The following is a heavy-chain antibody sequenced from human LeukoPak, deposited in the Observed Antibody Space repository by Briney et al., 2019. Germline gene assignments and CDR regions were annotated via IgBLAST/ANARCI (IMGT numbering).Heavy chain of an antibody. Sequence: PSETLSLTCAVSGGSISSGGYYWSWIRQHPGKGLEWIGYIYYSGSTYYNPSLKSRVTISVDTSKNQFSLKLSSVTAADTAVYYRARESIAARTLDYWGQGTLVTVSS. D-gene: IGHD6-6*01. CDR2: IYYSGST. V-gene: IGHV4-31*11. CDR1: GGSISSGGYY. J-gene: IGHJ4*02. CDR3: ARESIAARTLDY.